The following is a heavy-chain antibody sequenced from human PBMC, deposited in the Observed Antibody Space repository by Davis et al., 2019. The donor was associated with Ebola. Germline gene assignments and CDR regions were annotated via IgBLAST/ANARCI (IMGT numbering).Heavy chain of an antibody. CDR1: GYTFTGYY. CDR3: AREEGRTYYDILTGPNWFDP. CDR2: INPNSGGT. D-gene: IGHD3-9*01. V-gene: IGHV1-2*02. Sequence: ASVKVSCKASGYTFTGYYMHWVRQAPGKGLEWMGWINPNSGGTNYAQKFQGRVTMTRDTSISTAYMELSRLRSDDTAVYYCAREEGRTYYDILTGPNWFDPWGQGTLVTVSS. J-gene: IGHJ5*02.